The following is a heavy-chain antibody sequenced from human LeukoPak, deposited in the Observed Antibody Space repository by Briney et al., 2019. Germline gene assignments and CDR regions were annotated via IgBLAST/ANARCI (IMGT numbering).Heavy chain of an antibody. CDR2: ISSSSSFI. Sequence: SGGSLRLSCAASGFTFSSYIMTWVRQAPGKGLEWVSSISSSSSFIYYADSVRGRFSISRDNAKNSLYLQMNSLRAEDTAVYYCAREDASSMDVWGKGTTVTVSS. V-gene: IGHV3-21*01. J-gene: IGHJ6*03. CDR1: GFTFSSYI. CDR3: AREDASSMDV.